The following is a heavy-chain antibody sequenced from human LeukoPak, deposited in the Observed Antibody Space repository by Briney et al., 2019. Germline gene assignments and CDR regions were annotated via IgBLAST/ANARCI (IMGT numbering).Heavy chain of an antibody. D-gene: IGHD3-9*01. V-gene: IGHV4-59*08. Sequence: SETLSLTCTVSGGSITGYYWSWIRQPPGKGLEWIGYIYYSGSTNYNPSLKGRVTISVDTSKNQFSLKLSSVTAADTALYYCARLTKFLTSYYPSPWGQGTLVTVSS. CDR3: ARLTKFLTSYYPSP. J-gene: IGHJ5*02. CDR2: IYYSGST. CDR1: GGSITGYY.